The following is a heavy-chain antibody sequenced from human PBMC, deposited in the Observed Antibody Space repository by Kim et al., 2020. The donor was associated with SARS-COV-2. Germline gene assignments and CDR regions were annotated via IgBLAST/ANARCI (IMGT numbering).Heavy chain of an antibody. V-gene: IGHV4-39*01. J-gene: IGHJ6*02. CDR1: GGSISSSSYY. Sequence: SETLSLTCTVSGGSISSSSYYWGWIRQPPGKGLEWIGSIYYSGSTYYNPSLKSRVTISVDTSKNQFSLKLSSVTAADTAVYYCARPYYDYVWGSWYVWGQGTTVTVSS. CDR2: IYYSGST. D-gene: IGHD3-16*01. CDR3: ARPYYDYVWGSWYV.